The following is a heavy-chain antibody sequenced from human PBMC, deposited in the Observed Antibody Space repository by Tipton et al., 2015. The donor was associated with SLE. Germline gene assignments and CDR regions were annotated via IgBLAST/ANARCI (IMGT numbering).Heavy chain of an antibody. Sequence: SLRLSCGVSGFTFSSYWMSWVRQAPGKGLEWVANIKEDGSEKHYVDSVKDRLTISRDNAKNLLYLQMNSLRAEDTAVYYCARGKFYFDYWGQGALVTVSS. CDR2: IKEDGSEK. CDR1: GFTFSSYW. CDR3: ARGKFYFDY. J-gene: IGHJ4*02. V-gene: IGHV3-7*01.